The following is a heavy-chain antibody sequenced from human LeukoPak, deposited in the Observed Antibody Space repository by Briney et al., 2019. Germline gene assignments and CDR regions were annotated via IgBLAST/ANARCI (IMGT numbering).Heavy chain of an antibody. D-gene: IGHD1-1*01. J-gene: IGHJ4*02. CDR1: GFTFSDYA. CDR3: ARSPPGRTNWNYYDY. V-gene: IGHV3-64*01. CDR2: IGPIGVYT. Sequence: GGSLRLSCAASGFTFSDYAMHWVRQAPGKGLEFVSVIGPIGVYTYYANSVKGRFTISRDNSKSTVSLQMGSLRDEDVAVYYCARSPPGRTNWNYYDYWGRGTLVTVSS.